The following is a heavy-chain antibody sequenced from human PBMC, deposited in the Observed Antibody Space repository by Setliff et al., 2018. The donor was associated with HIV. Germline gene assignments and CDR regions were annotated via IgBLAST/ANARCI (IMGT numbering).Heavy chain of an antibody. J-gene: IGHJ4*02. CDR2: IYYSGST. Sequence: KPSETLSLTCTVSGGSISSYYWSWIRQPPGKGLEWIGYIYYSGSTNYNPSLKSRVTISVDTSKNQFSLKLSSVTAADTAVYYCARVRQVSDYGDYDYYFDYWGQGALVTVSS. CDR3: ARVRQVSDYGDYDYYFDY. V-gene: IGHV4-59*08. D-gene: IGHD4-17*01. CDR1: GGSISSYY.